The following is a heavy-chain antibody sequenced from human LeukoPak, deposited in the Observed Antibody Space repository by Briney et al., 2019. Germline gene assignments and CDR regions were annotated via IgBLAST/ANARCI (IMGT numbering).Heavy chain of an antibody. V-gene: IGHV4-59*01. CDR2: IYYSGST. CDR1: GGSISSYY. Sequence: SETLSLTCTVSGGSISSYYWSWIRQPPGKGLEWIGYIYYSGSTNYNPSLKSRVTISVDTSKNQFSLKLSSVTAADTAVYYCASFAAAGDYFDYWGQGTLVTVSS. D-gene: IGHD6-13*01. J-gene: IGHJ4*02. CDR3: ASFAAAGDYFDY.